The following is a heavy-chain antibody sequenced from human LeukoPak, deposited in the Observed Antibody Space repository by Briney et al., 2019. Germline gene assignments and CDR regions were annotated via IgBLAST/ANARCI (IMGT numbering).Heavy chain of an antibody. CDR1: GFIFNNYA. J-gene: IGHJ4*02. Sequence: GGSLRLSCAGSGFIFNNYAMHWVRQPPRKGLEWVSGISWNSGSIDYADSVKGRFTISRDNAKNSLYLQMNSLRVEDTAFYYCAKDNRRHYTSGPNPDSLHWGQGALVTVSS. CDR2: ISWNSGSI. CDR3: AKDNRRHYTSGPNPDSLH. D-gene: IGHD6-19*01. V-gene: IGHV3-9*01.